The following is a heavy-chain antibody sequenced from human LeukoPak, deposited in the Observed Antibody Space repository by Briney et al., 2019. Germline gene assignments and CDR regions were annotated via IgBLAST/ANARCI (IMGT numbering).Heavy chain of an antibody. CDR1: GGSIISISHY. V-gene: IGHV4-39*01. D-gene: IGHD5-12*01. J-gene: IGHJ5*02. CDR2: IYYSGST. CDR3: AILGTMGSNGYDR. Sequence: PSETLSLTCTVSGGSIISISHYWGWIRQPPGKGLEWIGSIYYSGSTYYNPSLKSRVTMSVDTSKNQFSLKLSSVTAADTAVYYGAILGTMGSNGYDRWGQGTLVTVSS.